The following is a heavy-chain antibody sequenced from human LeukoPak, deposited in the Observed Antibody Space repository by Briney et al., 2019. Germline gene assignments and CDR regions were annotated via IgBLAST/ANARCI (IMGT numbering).Heavy chain of an antibody. Sequence: GASLRLSCAASGFTFSSYGMHWVRQAPGRGLEWVGFISYDGSKKFYADFVKGRFSISRDNSKNTLYVQMNSLGAEDTALYYCAKLGFDSSGSHSLVDYWGQGTPVTVSS. CDR2: ISYDGSKK. J-gene: IGHJ4*02. D-gene: IGHD3-22*01. CDR3: AKLGFDSSGSHSLVDY. CDR1: GFTFSSYG. V-gene: IGHV3-30*18.